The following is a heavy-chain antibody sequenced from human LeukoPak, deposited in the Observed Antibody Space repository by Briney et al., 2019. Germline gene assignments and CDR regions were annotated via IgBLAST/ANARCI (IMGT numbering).Heavy chain of an antibody. CDR2: IYYSGST. D-gene: IGHD6-13*01. V-gene: IGHV4-59*08. CDR1: GGSLSGFY. Sequence: PSETLSLTCTVSGGSLSGFYRSWIRQPPGKGLEWIGYIYYSGSTNYNPSLRSRVTISVDRWKNQFSLKMNSVTAADAATYYCAGRRFAAAEEFDPWGQGTLVTVSS. CDR3: AGRRFAAAEEFDP. J-gene: IGHJ5*02.